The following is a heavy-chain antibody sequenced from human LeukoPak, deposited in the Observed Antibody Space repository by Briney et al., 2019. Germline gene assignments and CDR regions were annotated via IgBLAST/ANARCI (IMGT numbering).Heavy chain of an antibody. CDR3: ARGSSGWYGGIFYYYYGMDV. V-gene: IGHV3-48*03. J-gene: IGHJ6*02. Sequence: GGSLRLSCAASGFTFSSYEMNWVRQAPGKGLEWVSYISSSGSTIYYADSVKGRFTISRDNAKNSLYLQMNSLRAEDTAVYYCARGSSGWYGGIFYYYYGMDVWGQGTTVTVSS. CDR2: ISSSGSTI. CDR1: GFTFSSYE. D-gene: IGHD6-19*01.